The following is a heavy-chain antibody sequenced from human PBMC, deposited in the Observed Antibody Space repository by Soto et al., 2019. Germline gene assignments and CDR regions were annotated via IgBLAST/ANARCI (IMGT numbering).Heavy chain of an antibody. J-gene: IGHJ3*02. V-gene: IGHV3-21*01. CDR3: AREMVPTDIVVVPAAKNDAFDI. Sequence: GGSLRLSCAASGFTFSSYSMNWVRQAPGKGLEWVSSISSSSSYIYYADSVKGRFTISRDNAKNSLYLQMNSLRAEDTAVYYCAREMVPTDIVVVPAAKNDAFDIWGQGTMVTVSS. CDR2: ISSSSSYI. CDR1: GFTFSSYS. D-gene: IGHD2-2*01.